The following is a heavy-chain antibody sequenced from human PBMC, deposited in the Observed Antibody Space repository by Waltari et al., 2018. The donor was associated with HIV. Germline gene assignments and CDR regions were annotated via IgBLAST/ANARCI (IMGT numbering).Heavy chain of an antibody. J-gene: IGHJ4*02. CDR3: ARELTIFGVEYYFDY. V-gene: IGHV2-5*01. D-gene: IGHD3-3*01. CDR2: IYWNDDK. CDR1: SGVG. Sequence: QITLKESGPTLVKPTQTLTLTCTSGVGVGWIRQPPGKALEWLALIYWNDDKRYSPSLKSRLTITKDTSKNQVVLTMTNMDPVDTATYYCARELTIFGVEYYFDYWGQGTLVTVSS.